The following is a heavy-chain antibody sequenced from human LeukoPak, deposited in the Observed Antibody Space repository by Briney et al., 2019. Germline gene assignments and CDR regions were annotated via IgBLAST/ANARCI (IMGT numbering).Heavy chain of an antibody. D-gene: IGHD1-14*01. J-gene: IGHJ3*02. CDR1: GYTFTGYY. Sequence: ASVKVSCKASGYTFTGYYMHWVRQAPGQGLEWMGWINPNSGGTNYAQKFQGRVTMTRDTSISTAYMELSRLRSDDTAVYYCARPPFGRNIAFDIWGQGTMVTVSS. CDR3: ARPPFGRNIAFDI. CDR2: INPNSGGT. V-gene: IGHV1-2*02.